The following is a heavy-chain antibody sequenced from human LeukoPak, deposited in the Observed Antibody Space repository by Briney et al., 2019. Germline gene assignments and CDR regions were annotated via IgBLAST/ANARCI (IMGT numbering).Heavy chain of an antibody. J-gene: IGHJ4*02. Sequence: PWGSLRLSCAASGFTFSSYSMNWVRQAPGKGLEWVSSISTSSSYIYYADSVKGRFTISRDNAKNSLYLQVNSLRAEDTAVYYCARDPDGTARNYFDYWGQGTLVTVSS. CDR1: GFTFSSYS. CDR3: ARDPDGTARNYFDY. CDR2: ISTSSSYI. V-gene: IGHV3-21*03. D-gene: IGHD1/OR15-1a*01.